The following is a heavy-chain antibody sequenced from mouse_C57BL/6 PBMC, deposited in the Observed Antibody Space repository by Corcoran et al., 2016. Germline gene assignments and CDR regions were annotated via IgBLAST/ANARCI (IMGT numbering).Heavy chain of an antibody. Sequence: QVQLQQSGPELVKPGASVKLSCKASGYTFTSYDINWVKQRPGQGLEWIGWIYPRDGSTKYNEKFKGKATLTVDTSSSTAYMELHSLTSEDSAVYYCASLITTVVGYYFDYWGQGTTLTVSS. CDR2: IYPRDGST. V-gene: IGHV1-85*01. CDR1: GYTFTSYD. CDR3: ASLITTVVGYYFDY. J-gene: IGHJ2*01. D-gene: IGHD1-1*01.